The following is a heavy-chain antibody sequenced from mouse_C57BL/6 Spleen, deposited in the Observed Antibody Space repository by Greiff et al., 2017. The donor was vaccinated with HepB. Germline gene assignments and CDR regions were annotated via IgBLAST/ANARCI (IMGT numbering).Heavy chain of an antibody. CDR3: ARNYYGSRGGYYFDY. J-gene: IGHJ2*01. CDR2: IHPNSGST. V-gene: IGHV1-64*01. D-gene: IGHD1-1*01. CDR1: GYTFTSYW. Sequence: VQLQQPGAELVKPGASVKLSCKASGYTFTSYWMHWVKQRPGQGLEWIGMIHPNSGSTNYNEKFKSKATLTVDKSSSTAYMQLSSLTSEDSAVYYCARNYYGSRGGYYFDYWGQGTTLTVSS.